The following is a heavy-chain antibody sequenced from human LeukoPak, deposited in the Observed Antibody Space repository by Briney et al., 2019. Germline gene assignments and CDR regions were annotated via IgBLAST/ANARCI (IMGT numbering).Heavy chain of an antibody. V-gene: IGHV5-51*01. CDR3: ARVKENWFDP. CDR1: GYNFANYW. Sequence: GESLKISCKGSGYNFANYWIGWVRQMPGKGLEWLGIIFPRDSDTRYSPSFQGQVTISADKSINTAFLQWSSLKASDTAMYYCARVKENWFDPWGQGTLVTVSS. J-gene: IGHJ5*02. CDR2: IFPRDSDT.